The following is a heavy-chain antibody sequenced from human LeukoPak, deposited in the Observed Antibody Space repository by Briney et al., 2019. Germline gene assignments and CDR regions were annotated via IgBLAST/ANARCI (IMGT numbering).Heavy chain of an antibody. D-gene: IGHD3-22*01. CDR2: INHSGST. V-gene: IGHV4-34*01. CDR3: AKRSTDYYDSSGFY. Sequence: SETLSLTCAVYGGSFSGYYWSWIRQPPGKGLEWIGEINHSGSTNYNPSLKSRVTISVDTSKNQFSLKLSSVTAADTAVYYCAKRSTDYYDSSGFYWGQGTLVTVSS. J-gene: IGHJ4*02. CDR1: GGSFSGYY.